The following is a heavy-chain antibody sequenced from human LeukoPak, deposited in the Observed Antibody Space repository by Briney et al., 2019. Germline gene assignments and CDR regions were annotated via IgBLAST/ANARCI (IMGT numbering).Heavy chain of an antibody. D-gene: IGHD2-15*01. J-gene: IGHJ6*03. Sequence: GGSLRLSCAASGFTFSTYNMHWVRQATGKGLEWVSAIDTTGDTYYPGSVKGRFTISRENAKNSLYLQMNSLRAGDTAVYYCARDRGGGHMDVWGKGTTVTISS. CDR3: ARDRGGGHMDV. CDR1: GFTFSTYN. CDR2: IDTTGDT. V-gene: IGHV3-13*01.